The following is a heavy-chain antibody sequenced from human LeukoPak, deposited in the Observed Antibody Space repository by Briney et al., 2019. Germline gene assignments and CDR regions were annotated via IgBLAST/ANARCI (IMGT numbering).Heavy chain of an antibody. CDR3: AKEASLHWGHDDY. CDR2: ISGGGDTT. CDR1: GFTFSSYA. Sequence: PGGSLRLSCAASGFTFSSYAMSWVRQAPGKGPEWVSAISGGGDTTYYADSVKGRFTIPRDNSKSTLYLQMNSLRAEDTAVYYCAKEASLHWGHDDYWGQGTLVTVSS. J-gene: IGHJ4*02. V-gene: IGHV3-23*01. D-gene: IGHD7-27*01.